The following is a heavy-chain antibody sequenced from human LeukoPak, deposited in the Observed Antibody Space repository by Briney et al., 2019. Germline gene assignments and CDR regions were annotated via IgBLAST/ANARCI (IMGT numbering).Heavy chain of an antibody. V-gene: IGHV4-59*12. D-gene: IGHD3-3*01. CDR3: ARDSSAIFDEARIDP. CDR2: IYYSGST. J-gene: IGHJ5*02. CDR1: GGSISSYY. Sequence: PSETLSLTCTVSGGSISSYYWSWIRQPPGKGLEGIGYIYYSGSTNYNPSLTSRVTISVDTSKNQFSPKLSSVTAADTAVYYCARDSSAIFDEARIDPWGQGTLVTVSS.